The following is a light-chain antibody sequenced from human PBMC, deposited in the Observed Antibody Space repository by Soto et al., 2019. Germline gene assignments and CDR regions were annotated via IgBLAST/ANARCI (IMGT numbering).Light chain of an antibody. Sequence: QSVLTQPASVSGSPGQSITISCTGTSSDFAVYNYVSWYQQYPGKVPKLMIYEVSERPSGVPDRFSGSKSGNTAFLTVSGLQSEDEADYYCLSYADTAYVFGTGTKVTVL. CDR1: SSDFAVYNY. CDR3: LSYADTAYV. V-gene: IGLV2-8*01. CDR2: EVS. J-gene: IGLJ1*01.